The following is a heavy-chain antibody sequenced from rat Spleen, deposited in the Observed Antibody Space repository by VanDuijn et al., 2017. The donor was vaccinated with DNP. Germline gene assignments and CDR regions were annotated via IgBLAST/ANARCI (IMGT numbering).Heavy chain of an antibody. J-gene: IGHJ4*01. D-gene: IGHD1-12*01. CDR2: INKDSSTI. CDR3: ARHRTIMPYYYAMDA. V-gene: IGHV4-2*01. Sequence: EVKLVESGGGLVQPGRSLKLSCAASGFNFNDHWMGWVRQAPGKGLEWIGQINKDSSTINYIPSLKDKFTISRDNAQSTLYLQMDSLRSEDTATYYCARHRTIMPYYYAMDAWGQGASVTVPS. CDR1: GFNFNDHW.